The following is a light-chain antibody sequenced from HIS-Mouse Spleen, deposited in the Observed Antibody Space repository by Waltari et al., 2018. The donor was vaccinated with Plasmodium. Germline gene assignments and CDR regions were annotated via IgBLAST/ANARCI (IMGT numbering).Light chain of an antibody. CDR2: QDS. Sequence: SYELTQPPSVSVSPGPTASLTGPGAHFGAKLSCWYPQKQGQSPGRVISQDSKRPSGIPERFSGSNSGNAATLTISGTQAMDEADYYCQAWDSSTVVFGGGTKLTVL. CDR1: HFGAKL. J-gene: IGLJ2*01. V-gene: IGLV3-1*01. CDR3: QAWDSSTVV.